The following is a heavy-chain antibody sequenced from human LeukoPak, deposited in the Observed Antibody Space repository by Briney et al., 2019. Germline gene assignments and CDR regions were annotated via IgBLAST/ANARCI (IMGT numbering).Heavy chain of an antibody. J-gene: IGHJ3*02. CDR3: ARDLKGPVNDVFDM. Sequence: PGGSLRLSCAASGFSVSSNYMSWVRQAPGQGLECVSGIYSDGDTYYSDSVKGRFTIIRETFKNTVHLQMNSLRAEDTAVYYCARDLKGPVNDVFDMWGQGTMVTVSS. CDR1: GFSVSSNY. V-gene: IGHV3-53*01. CDR2: IYSDGDT. D-gene: IGHD4-23*01.